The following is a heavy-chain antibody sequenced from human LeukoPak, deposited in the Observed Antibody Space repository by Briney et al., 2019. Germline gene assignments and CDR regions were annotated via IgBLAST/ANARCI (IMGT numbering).Heavy chain of an antibody. Sequence: GGSLRLSCAASGFTFSSYAMHWVRQAPGKGLEWVAVISYDGSDKYYADSVKSRFTISRDNSKNTLYLQMNSLRAEDTAVYYCARGRPRGSYYYFDYWGQGTLVTVSS. CDR1: GFTFSSYA. D-gene: IGHD1-26*01. CDR3: ARGRPRGSYYYFDY. J-gene: IGHJ4*02. CDR2: ISYDGSDK. V-gene: IGHV3-30*01.